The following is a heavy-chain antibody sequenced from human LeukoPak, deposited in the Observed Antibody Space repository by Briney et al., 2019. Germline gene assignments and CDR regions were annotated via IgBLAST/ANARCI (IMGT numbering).Heavy chain of an antibody. V-gene: IGHV3-43*02. CDR2: ISGDGGST. CDR3: AKDLGVPGSPLDD. D-gene: IGHD3-16*01. CDR1: GFTFDYYA. Sequence: GGPLRLSCAASGFTFDYYAMHWVRQAPGKGLEWVSLISGDGGSTHYADSVKGRFTISRDNSKNSLYLQMNSLRTEDIALYYCAKDLGVPGSPLDDWGQGTLVTVSS. J-gene: IGHJ4*02.